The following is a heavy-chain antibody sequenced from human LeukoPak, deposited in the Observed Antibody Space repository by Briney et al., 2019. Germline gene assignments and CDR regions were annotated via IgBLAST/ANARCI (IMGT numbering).Heavy chain of an antibody. D-gene: IGHD4-23*01. CDR1: GGSISWYY. Sequence: SEAPSLPCTVSGGSISWYYWSWIPPPPRKGPEGIGYIYYSGSSNYNPSLPSRVTISVDTSKNQFSLKLSSVTAADTAVYYCARDVYGGKYGMDVWGQGTTVTVSS. CDR2: IYYSGSS. V-gene: IGHV4-59*01. J-gene: IGHJ6*02. CDR3: ARDVYGGKYGMDV.